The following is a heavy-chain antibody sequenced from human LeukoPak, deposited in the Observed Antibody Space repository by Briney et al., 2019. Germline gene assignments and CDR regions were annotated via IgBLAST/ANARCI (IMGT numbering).Heavy chain of an antibody. CDR1: GFTFSSYS. Sequence: GGSLRLSCAASGFTFSSYSMNWVRQAPGRGLEWVSSITSASSYTYYADSVKDRFTISRDNAKNSLYLQMNSLRAEDTAIYYCARDGVRGTYWGQGTLVTVSS. CDR2: ITSASSYT. D-gene: IGHD1-1*01. J-gene: IGHJ4*02. CDR3: ARDGVRGTY. V-gene: IGHV3-21*01.